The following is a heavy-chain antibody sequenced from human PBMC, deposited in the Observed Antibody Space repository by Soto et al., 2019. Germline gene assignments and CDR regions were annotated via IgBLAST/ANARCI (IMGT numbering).Heavy chain of an antibody. J-gene: IGHJ4*02. V-gene: IGHV1-69*13. CDR2: IIPVFGTP. D-gene: IGHD3-16*02. CDR1: GYIFKNYA. Sequence: SVKVSCKSSGYIFKNYAVTRLRQAPGQGLEWMGGIIPVFGTPDYSQKFRGRVTITADESTSTVYMELRSLTSEDTAVYYCARHLYDYVWGSYRHWGQGTLVTVSS. CDR3: ARHLYDYVWGSYRH.